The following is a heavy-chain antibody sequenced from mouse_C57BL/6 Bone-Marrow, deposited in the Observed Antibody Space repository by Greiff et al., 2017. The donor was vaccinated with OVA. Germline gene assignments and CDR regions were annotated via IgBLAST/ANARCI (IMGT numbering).Heavy chain of an antibody. CDR3: AMDPYYYGSSYWYFDV. J-gene: IGHJ1*03. CDR2: ILPGSGST. V-gene: IGHV1-9*01. Sequence: QVQLQQSGAELLKPGASVKLSCKATGYTFTGYWIEWVKQRPGHGLEWIGEILPGSGSTNYNEKFKGKATFTADTSSNTAYMQLSSLTTEDSAIYYCAMDPYYYGSSYWYFDVWGTGTTVTVSS. D-gene: IGHD1-1*01. CDR1: GYTFTGYW.